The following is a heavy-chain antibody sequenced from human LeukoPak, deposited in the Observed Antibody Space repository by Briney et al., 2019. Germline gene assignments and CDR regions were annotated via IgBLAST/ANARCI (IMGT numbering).Heavy chain of an antibody. CDR2: IYYSGST. D-gene: IGHD2-2*01. V-gene: IGHV4-39*01. CDR3: ATGGPYCSSTSCLLYFDY. Sequence: SETLSLTCTVSGGSISSSSYYWGWIRQPPGKGLEWIGSIYYSGSTYYNPSLKSRVTISVDTSKNQFSLKLSSVTAADTAVYYCATGGPYCSSTSCLLYFDYWGQGTLVTVSS. CDR1: GGSISSSSYY. J-gene: IGHJ4*02.